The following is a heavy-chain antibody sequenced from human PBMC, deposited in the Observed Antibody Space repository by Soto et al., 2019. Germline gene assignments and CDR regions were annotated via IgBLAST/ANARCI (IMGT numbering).Heavy chain of an antibody. Sequence: EVQLVQAGGDLVQPGGSLRLSCAASGFSFSREWMSWVRQAPGKGLEWVANTKEDGSETYYADSVKGRFIISRDNAKSSLYLQMNSLRVEDTAVYYCARDADGYEYWGQGSLVIVSS. CDR1: GFSFSREW. CDR3: ARDADGYEY. CDR2: TKEDGSET. D-gene: IGHD5-12*01. J-gene: IGHJ4*02. V-gene: IGHV3-7*01.